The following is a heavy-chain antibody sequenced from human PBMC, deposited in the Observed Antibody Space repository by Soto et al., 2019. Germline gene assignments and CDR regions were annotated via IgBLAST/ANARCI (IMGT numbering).Heavy chain of an antibody. Sequence: EVQLLESGGGLVQPGGSLRLSCAASGFTFRNYVMTWVRQAPGEGREWLSTITGSGSNTYYADSVRGRFVISRDNSKDTLYLQMDSLGAEDTAVYYCGKMAWLGDLSGHDFWGQGTLVTVSS. CDR2: ITGSGSNT. J-gene: IGHJ4*02. CDR3: GKMAWLGDLSGHDF. V-gene: IGHV3-23*01. D-gene: IGHD3-10*01. CDR1: GFTFRNYV.